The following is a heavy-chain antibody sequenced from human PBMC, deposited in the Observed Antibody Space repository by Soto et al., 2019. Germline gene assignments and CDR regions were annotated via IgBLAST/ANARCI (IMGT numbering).Heavy chain of an antibody. V-gene: IGHV4-4*02. CDR3: ASPPGDGYTGYYFDY. Sequence: QVQLQESGPGLVKPSGTLSLTCAVSGGSISSSNWWSWVRQPPGKGLEWIGEIYHSGSTNYNRSLKSPVTXPXAXSXXPVPPKPSSVPAPHTAVYSCASPPGDGYTGYYFDYWGQGTLVTVSS. CDR1: GGSISSSNW. D-gene: IGHD5-18*01. J-gene: IGHJ4*02. CDR2: IYHSGST.